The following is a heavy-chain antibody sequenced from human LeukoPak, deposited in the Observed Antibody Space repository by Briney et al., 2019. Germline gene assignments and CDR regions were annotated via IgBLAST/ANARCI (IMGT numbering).Heavy chain of an antibody. V-gene: IGHV4-34*01. J-gene: IGHJ6*03. CDR3: ARGENKDIVVVPASGYYYYMDV. CDR1: GGSFSGYY. Sequence: SETLSLTCAVYGGSFSGYYWSWIRQPPGKGLEWIGVINHSGSTNYNPSLKSRVTISVDTSKNQFSLKLSSVTAADTAVYYCARGENKDIVVVPASGYYYYMDVWGKGTTVTVPS. D-gene: IGHD2-2*01. CDR2: INHSGST.